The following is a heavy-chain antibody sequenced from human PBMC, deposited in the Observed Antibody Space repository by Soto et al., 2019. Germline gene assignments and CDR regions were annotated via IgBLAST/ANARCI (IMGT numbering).Heavy chain of an antibody. Sequence: EVQLLESGGGLVQPGGSLRLSCAASGFTFSNYAMSWLRQPPGKGLEWVSAISGSGDRTYYADSVKGRFTISRDNSKNTLYLQMNSLRAEASDVYYCVKERSGHSYADSWGQGTLVTVSS. V-gene: IGHV3-23*01. J-gene: IGHJ4*02. D-gene: IGHD5-18*01. CDR3: VKERSGHSYADS. CDR2: ISGSGDRT. CDR1: GFTFSNYA.